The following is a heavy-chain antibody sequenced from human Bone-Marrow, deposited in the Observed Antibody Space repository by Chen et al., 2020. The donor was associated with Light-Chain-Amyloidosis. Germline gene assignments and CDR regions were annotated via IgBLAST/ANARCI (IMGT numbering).Heavy chain of an antibody. Sequence: EVQLLESVGGWVRPGGGLRLSCAAAGFTFSHYAMSWVRQAPGKGLEWTSAISGTGATPFYADSVRGRFTIAQDNSKNPQNLKRTRLEDEDSAVYSCDKTEGAVNPCFSSYYLDVWGRGTTVTVSS. CDR1: GFTFSHYA. J-gene: IGHJ6*03. CDR3: DKTEGAVNPCFSSYYLDV. D-gene: IGHD2-21*01. V-gene: IGHV3-23*01. CDR2: ISGTGATP.